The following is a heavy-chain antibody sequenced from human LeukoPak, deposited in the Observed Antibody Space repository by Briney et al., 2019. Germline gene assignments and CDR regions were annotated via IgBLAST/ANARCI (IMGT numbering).Heavy chain of an antibody. CDR3: AAGPSSNGHQLPY. J-gene: IGHJ4*02. Sequence: GGSLRLSCAASGFTFSSYAMHWVRQAPGKGLEWVAVISYDGSNKYYADSVKGRFTISRDNAKKMVYLQMNSLRVEDTAVYYCAAGPSSNGHQLPYRGQGTLVTVAS. CDR2: ISYDGSNK. D-gene: IGHD4-11*01. V-gene: IGHV3-30-3*01. CDR1: GFTFSSYA.